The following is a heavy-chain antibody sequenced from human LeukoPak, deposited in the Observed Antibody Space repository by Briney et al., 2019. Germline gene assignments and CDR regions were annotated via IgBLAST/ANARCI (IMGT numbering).Heavy chain of an antibody. CDR2: TYYRSKWYN. J-gene: IGHJ4*02. CDR3: ARGVAGTRGFDY. D-gene: IGHD6-19*01. Sequence: TYYRSKWYNDYAVSVKSRITINPDTSKNQFSLQLNSVTPEDTAVYYCARGVAGTRGFDYWGQGTLATVSS. V-gene: IGHV6-1*01.